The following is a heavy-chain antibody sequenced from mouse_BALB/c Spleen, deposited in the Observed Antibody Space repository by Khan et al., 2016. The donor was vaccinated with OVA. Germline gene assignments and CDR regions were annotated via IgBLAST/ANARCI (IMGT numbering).Heavy chain of an antibody. CDR1: GYTFTDYA. J-gene: IGHJ2*01. V-gene: IGHV1S137*01. CDR3: ARPAYDGYYDY. D-gene: IGHD2-3*01. CDR2: ISTYSGNT. Sequence: QVRLQQSGPELVRPGVSVKISCKGSGYTFTDYARHWVKQSHAKSLEWIGLISTYSGNTNYNQKFKGNATMTVDKSSSTAYQELARLTSEDSAIYYCARPAYDGYYDYWGQGTTLTGSA.